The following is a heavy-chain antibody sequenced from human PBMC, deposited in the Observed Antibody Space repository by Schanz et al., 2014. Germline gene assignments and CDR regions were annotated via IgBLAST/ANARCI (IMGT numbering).Heavy chain of an antibody. CDR1: GYTFTTYY. Sequence: QVQLVQSGAEVKKPGVSVKVSCKASGYTFTTYYIHWVRQAPGQGLEWMGKINPSSGTTRIAQNFQGRLTVTRDTSASTGNMELSSLRSEDTAGYYCGRGGVFDSTNFDSWGQGTLVTVSS. V-gene: IGHV1-46*03. J-gene: IGHJ4*02. D-gene: IGHD2-2*01. CDR3: GRGGVFDSTNFDS. CDR2: INPSSGTT.